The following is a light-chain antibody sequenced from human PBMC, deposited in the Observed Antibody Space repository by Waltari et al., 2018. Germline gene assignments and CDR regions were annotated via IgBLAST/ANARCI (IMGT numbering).Light chain of an antibody. J-gene: IGLJ2*01. V-gene: IGLV2-14*03. CDR2: DVS. CDR1: SSDIGGYAY. Sequence: QSALTQPASVSGSPGQSITISCTGTSSDIGGYAYVSWFQQYPGRAPKLLIYDVSIRPSGVSDRFSGSKSANTASLTIYGLQAEDEADYYCSSYTTSRTLAVFGGGTKLTVL. CDR3: SSYTTSRTLAV.